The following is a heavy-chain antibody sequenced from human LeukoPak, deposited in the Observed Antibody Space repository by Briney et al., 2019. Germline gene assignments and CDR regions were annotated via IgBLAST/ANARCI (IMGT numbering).Heavy chain of an antibody. CDR1: GGSLNNYY. CDR3: ARDGVAGGFDY. V-gene: IGHV4-59*01. Sequence: SETLSLTCTVSGGSLNNYYWGWIRQAPGKGLEWIGYILYSGSTNHNSSLKSRVTISVDTSKNQYSLKMSSVTAADTAVYYCARDGVAGGFDYWGQGTLVTVSS. J-gene: IGHJ4*02. CDR2: ILYSGST. D-gene: IGHD6-19*01.